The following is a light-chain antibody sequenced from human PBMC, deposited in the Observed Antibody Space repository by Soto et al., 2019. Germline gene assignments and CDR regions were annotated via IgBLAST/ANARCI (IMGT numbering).Light chain of an antibody. CDR2: GAS. J-gene: IGKJ4*01. Sequence: EIVMTQSPATLSVSPGERATLSCRASQSVSSNLAWYQQNPGQAPRLLIYGASTRATGVPSRFSGSGSGTEFTLTISSLQSEDFAVYYSQQYNNWPPATFGGGTKVEIK. CDR1: QSVSSN. V-gene: IGKV3-15*01. CDR3: QQYNNWPPAT.